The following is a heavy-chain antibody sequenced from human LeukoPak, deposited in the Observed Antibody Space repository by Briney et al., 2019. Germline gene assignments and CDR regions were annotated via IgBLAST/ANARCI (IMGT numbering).Heavy chain of an antibody. CDR1: GFTFSSYS. J-gene: IGHJ4*02. CDR3: ARDFFPGRVVPAAILHYFDY. D-gene: IGHD2-2*02. CDR2: ISSSSSTI. V-gene: IGHV3-48*01. Sequence: QSGGSLRLSCAASGFTFSSYSMNWVRQAPGKGLEWVSYISSSSSTIYYADSVKGRFTISRDNAKNSLYLQMNSLRAEDTAVYYCARDFFPGRVVPAAILHYFDYWGQGTLVTVSS.